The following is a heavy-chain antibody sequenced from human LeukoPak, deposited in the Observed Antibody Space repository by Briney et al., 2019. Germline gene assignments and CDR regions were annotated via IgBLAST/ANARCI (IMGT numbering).Heavy chain of an antibody. D-gene: IGHD6-13*01. CDR2: ISSSGTTI. Sequence: PGGSLRLSCAASGFTFSSFEMNSVRQAPGKGLEWVSYISSSGTTIYPDSVKGRFTISRDNAKNSLYLQMNSLRDEDTAVYYCAFGIASAAFDTWGHGTMVTVS. J-gene: IGHJ3*02. V-gene: IGHV3-48*03. CDR1: GFTFSSFE. CDR3: AFGIASAAFDT.